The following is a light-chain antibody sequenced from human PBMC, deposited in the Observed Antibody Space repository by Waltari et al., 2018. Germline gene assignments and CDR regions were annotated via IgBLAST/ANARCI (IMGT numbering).Light chain of an antibody. Sequence: IVMTQSPDTLSVSPGERVTLSCRASQSVASSLAWYHQKSGQAPRVLIFGASTRASCVPDRFTGSGSGTDFTLTISSLQSEEFGVYYCQQYNDWPPWTFGQGTRVEVK. CDR3: QQYNDWPPWT. V-gene: IGKV3-15*01. J-gene: IGKJ1*01. CDR1: QSVASS. CDR2: GAS.